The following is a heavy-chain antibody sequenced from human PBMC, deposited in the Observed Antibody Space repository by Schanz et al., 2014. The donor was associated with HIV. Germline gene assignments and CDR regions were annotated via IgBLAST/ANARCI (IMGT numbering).Heavy chain of an antibody. V-gene: IGHV3-7*01. CDR1: GFTFSRYW. CDR2: IRQDGGEK. D-gene: IGHD2-15*01. Sequence: EVQLVESGGGLVQPGGSLRLSCAASGFTFSRYWMTWVRQAPGKGLEWVANIRQDGGEKYYVDSVKGRFNISRDNAKNSLFLHMNSLRAEDTALYFCATTFCFGGSCHTGPFDHWGRGTLVTVSS. CDR3: ATTFCFGGSCHTGPFDH. J-gene: IGHJ4*02.